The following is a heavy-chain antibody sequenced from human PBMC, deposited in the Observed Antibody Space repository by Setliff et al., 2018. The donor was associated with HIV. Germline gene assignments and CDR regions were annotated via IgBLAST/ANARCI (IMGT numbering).Heavy chain of an antibody. J-gene: IGHJ5*02. V-gene: IGHV3-7*01. CDR2: IKQDGSDM. CDR1: GLPFYNYW. D-gene: IGHD3-3*01. Sequence: GGSLRLSCVASGLPFYNYWMTWLRRAPGRGLEWVANIKQDGSDMHYIESVKGRFTISRDNAKNSLYLQMNSLRAEDTAVYYCARDRDYDFWSGYYSGWFDPWGQGTLVTVSS. CDR3: ARDRDYDFWSGYYSGWFDP.